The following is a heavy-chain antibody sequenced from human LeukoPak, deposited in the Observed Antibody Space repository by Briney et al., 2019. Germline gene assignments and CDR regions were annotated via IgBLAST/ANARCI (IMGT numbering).Heavy chain of an antibody. D-gene: IGHD2-21*02. V-gene: IGHV1-46*01. CDR3: ARWTTCGGDCHILDY. CDR1: GYTFSSYY. CDR2: INPSGDTT. Sequence: GASVKVSCKASGYTFSSYYMHWVRQAPGQGLEWMGIINPSGDTTSYAQKFQDRVTMTRDTSTSTVYMELSSLRSEDTAVYYCARWTTCGGDCHILDYWGQGTLVTVSS. J-gene: IGHJ4*02.